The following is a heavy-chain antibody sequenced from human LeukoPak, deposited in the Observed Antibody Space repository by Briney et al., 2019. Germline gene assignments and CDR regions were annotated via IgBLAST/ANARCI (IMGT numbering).Heavy chain of an antibody. CDR3: TRDRYSQGPPYYSYS. Sequence: PSETLSLTCTVSGGPISRHYWSWIRQPAGKGLEWIGRIYSSGSTFYNTSLKSRVTMSVDTSKNQFSLKLGSVTAADTAVYYCTRDRYSQGPPYYSYSWGQGTLVTVSS. J-gene: IGHJ4*02. D-gene: IGHD5-18*01. CDR1: GGPISRHY. V-gene: IGHV4-4*07. CDR2: IYSSGST.